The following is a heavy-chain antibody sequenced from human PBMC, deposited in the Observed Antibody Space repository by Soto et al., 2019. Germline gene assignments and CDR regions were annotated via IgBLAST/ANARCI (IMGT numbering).Heavy chain of an antibody. CDR2: IIPIFGTA. CDR3: ARGSCSSTSCYYYYGMDV. D-gene: IGHD2-2*01. J-gene: IGHJ6*02. Sequence: SVKVSCKASGGTFSSYAISWVRQAPGQGLEWMGGIIPIFGTANYAQKFQGRVTITADKSTSTAYMELSSLRSEDTAVYYCARGSCSSTSCYYYYGMDVWGQGTTVTVS. CDR1: GGTFSSYA. V-gene: IGHV1-69*06.